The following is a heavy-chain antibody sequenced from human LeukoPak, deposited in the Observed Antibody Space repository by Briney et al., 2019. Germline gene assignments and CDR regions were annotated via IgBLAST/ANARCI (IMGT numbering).Heavy chain of an antibody. CDR1: GGSISSGSYY. CDR2: IYTSGST. V-gene: IGHV4-61*02. CDR3: ARDYRGYYFDY. Sequence: SQTLSLTCTVSGGSISSGSYYWSWIRQPAGKGLEWIGRIYTSGSTNYNPSLKSRVTISVDTSKNQFSLKLSSVTAADTAVYYCARDYRGYYFDYWGQGTLVTVSP. J-gene: IGHJ4*02. D-gene: IGHD3-10*01.